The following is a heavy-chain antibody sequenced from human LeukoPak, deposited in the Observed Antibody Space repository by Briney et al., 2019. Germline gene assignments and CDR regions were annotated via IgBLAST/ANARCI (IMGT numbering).Heavy chain of an antibody. CDR3: ARHGLYCFDS. D-gene: IGHD1-26*01. Sequence: GGSLRLSCATSGFTFSTFWMGWVRQAPGKGLEWVANIKPDGSDQYYVDSAKGRFTISRDNAKNSLYLQMNNLRAEDTAVYYCARHGLYCFDSWGQGTPVTVSS. J-gene: IGHJ4*02. CDR2: IKPDGSDQ. CDR1: GFTFSTFW. V-gene: IGHV3-7*01.